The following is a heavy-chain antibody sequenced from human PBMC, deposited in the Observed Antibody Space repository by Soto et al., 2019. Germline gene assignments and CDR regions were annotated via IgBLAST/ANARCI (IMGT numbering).Heavy chain of an antibody. V-gene: IGHV3-30-3*01. CDR3: ARSFGHIYPPLHGPIHH. J-gene: IGHJ4*02. D-gene: IGHD3-16*01. Sequence: GGSLRLSCAASGFTFNRHPLHWVRQAPGKGLEWVAVISHDGNNKYYADSVKGRFTISRDNSMNMLYLQMHGLRTEDTAIFYCARSFGHIYPPLHGPIHHRGQGALVSVSS. CDR2: ISHDGNNK. CDR1: GFTFNRHP.